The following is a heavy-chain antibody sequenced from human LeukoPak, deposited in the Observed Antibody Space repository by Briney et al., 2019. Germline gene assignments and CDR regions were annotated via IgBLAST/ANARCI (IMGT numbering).Heavy chain of an antibody. D-gene: IGHD3-10*01. CDR3: ATNHGSGSSEPDY. J-gene: IGHJ4*02. Sequence: GGSLRLSCAASGFTFSGSAMHWVRQASGKGLEWVGRIRSKANSYATAYAASVKGRFTISRDDSKNTAYLQMNSLRAEDTAVYYCATNHGSGSSEPDYWGQGTLVTVSS. V-gene: IGHV3-73*01. CDR1: GFTFSGSA. CDR2: IRSKANSYAT.